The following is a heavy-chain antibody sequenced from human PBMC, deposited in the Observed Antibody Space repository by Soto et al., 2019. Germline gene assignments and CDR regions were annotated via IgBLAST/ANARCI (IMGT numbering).Heavy chain of an antibody. Sequence: SETLSLTCTVSGGSISSSSYYWGWIRHPPGKGLEWIGSIYYSGSTYYNPSLKSRVTISVDTSKNQFSLKLSSVTAADTAVYYCARHETVATRVYYFDYWGQGTLVTVSS. CDR2: IYYSGST. J-gene: IGHJ4*02. V-gene: IGHV4-39*01. CDR3: ARHETVATRVYYFDY. D-gene: IGHD5-12*01. CDR1: GGSISSSSYY.